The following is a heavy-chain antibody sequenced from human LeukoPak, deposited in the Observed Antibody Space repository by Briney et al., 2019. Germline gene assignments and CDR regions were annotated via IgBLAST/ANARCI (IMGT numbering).Heavy chain of an antibody. CDR3: AREGPRGGWFDP. Sequence: GRSLRLSCAASGFTFSSYGMHWVRQAPGKGLEWVAVIWYDGSNKYYADSVKGRFTISRDNSKNTLYLQMNSLRAEDTAVYYCAREGPRGGWFDPWGQGTLSPSPQ. CDR2: IWYDGSNK. J-gene: IGHJ5*02. D-gene: IGHD3-10*01. CDR1: GFTFSSYG. V-gene: IGHV3-33*01.